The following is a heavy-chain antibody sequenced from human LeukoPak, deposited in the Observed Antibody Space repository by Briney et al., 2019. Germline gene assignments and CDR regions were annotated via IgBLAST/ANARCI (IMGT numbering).Heavy chain of an antibody. J-gene: IGHJ4*02. CDR2: MYYSGST. D-gene: IGHD3-16*02. V-gene: IGHV4-59*08. Sequence: PSETLSLTCTVSGGSISIYYWSWIRQPPGKGLEWIGYMYYSGSTNYNPSLKSRVTISVDTSKNQFSLKLSSVTAADTAVYYCASGGGVIAVDYWGQGTLVTVSS. CDR3: ASGGGVIAVDY. CDR1: GGSISIYY.